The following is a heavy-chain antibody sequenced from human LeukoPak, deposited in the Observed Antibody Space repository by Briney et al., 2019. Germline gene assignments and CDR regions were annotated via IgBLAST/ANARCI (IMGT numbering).Heavy chain of an antibody. CDR3: ARAIGYSSGWYKGSTDAFDI. Sequence: GGSLRLSCAASGFTFSSYWMSWVRQAPGKGPEWVANIKQDGSEKKYVDSVKGRFTISRDNAKNSLYLQMNSLRAEDTAVYYCARAIGYSSGWYKGSTDAFDIWGQGTMITVSS. V-gene: IGHV3-7*04. CDR1: GFTFSSYW. D-gene: IGHD6-19*01. CDR2: IKQDGSEK. J-gene: IGHJ3*02.